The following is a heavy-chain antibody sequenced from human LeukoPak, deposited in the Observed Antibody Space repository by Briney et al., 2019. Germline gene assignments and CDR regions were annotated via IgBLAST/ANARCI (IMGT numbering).Heavy chain of an antibody. J-gene: IGHJ6*02. Sequence: ASVKVSCKASGYSFTNYGISWVRQAPGQGLEWMGWISAYNGDTNDARNFQGRVTMTTDTSTTTAYMELRSLRSDDTAVYYCARSGGGAYYDFWSGYSPGYYYGMDVWGQGTTVTVSS. CDR3: ARSGGGAYYDFWSGYSPGYYYGMDV. D-gene: IGHD3-3*01. V-gene: IGHV1-18*01. CDR1: GYSFTNYG. CDR2: ISAYNGDT.